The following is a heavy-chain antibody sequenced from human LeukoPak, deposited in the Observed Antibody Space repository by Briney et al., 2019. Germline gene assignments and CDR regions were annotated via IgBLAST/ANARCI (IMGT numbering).Heavy chain of an antibody. CDR3: AKDMNTVTTTFDY. J-gene: IGHJ4*02. CDR1: GFTFSTYA. CDR2: ISNDATKK. V-gene: IGHV3-30*18. D-gene: IGHD4-17*01. Sequence: GGSLRLSCAASGFTFSTYAMHGVRQAPGKGLEWVAVISNDATKKYYADSVKGRSTISRDNSENTLYLQMNSLRAGDTAAYYCAKDMNTVTTTFDYWGQGTLVTVSS.